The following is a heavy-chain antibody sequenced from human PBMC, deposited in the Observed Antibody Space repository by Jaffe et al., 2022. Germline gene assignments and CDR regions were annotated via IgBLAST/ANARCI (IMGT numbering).Heavy chain of an antibody. Sequence: QITLKESGPTLVKPTQTLTLTCTFSGFSLSTSGVGVGWIRQPPGKALEWLALIYWDDDKRYSPSLKSRLTITKDTSKNQVVLTMTNMDPVDTATYYCAHVIVVVRSTNYFDYWGQGTLVTVSS. D-gene: IGHD3-22*01. J-gene: IGHJ4*02. CDR1: GFSLSTSGVG. CDR3: AHVIVVVRSTNYFDY. V-gene: IGHV2-5*02. CDR2: IYWDDDK.